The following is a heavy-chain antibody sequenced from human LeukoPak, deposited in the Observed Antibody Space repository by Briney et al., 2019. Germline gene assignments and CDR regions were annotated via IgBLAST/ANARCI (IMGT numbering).Heavy chain of an antibody. V-gene: IGHV3-23*01. CDR1: GFTFSNYG. Sequence: PGGSLRLSCAASGFTFSNYGMYWVRQAPGKGLECVSAINPGSSSIYYTDSVKGRFTISRDNSKSTLFLQMNSLRAEDTAIYYCAKRARLVSGWAEFDYWGQGTLITVSS. D-gene: IGHD6-19*01. J-gene: IGHJ4*02. CDR3: AKRARLVSGWAEFDY. CDR2: INPGSSSI.